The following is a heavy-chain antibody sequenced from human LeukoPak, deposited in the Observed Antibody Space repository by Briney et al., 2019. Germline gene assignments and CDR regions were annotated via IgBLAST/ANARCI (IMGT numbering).Heavy chain of an antibody. CDR1: GFTFSSYS. Sequence: GGSLRLSCAASGFTFSSYSMNRVRQAPGKGLEWVSSISSSSSYIYYADSVKGRFTISRDNAKNSLYLQMNSLRAEDTAVYYCARVAVYYDFWSGNFDYWGQGTLVTVSS. J-gene: IGHJ4*02. D-gene: IGHD3-3*01. V-gene: IGHV3-21*01. CDR2: ISSSSSYI. CDR3: ARVAVYYDFWSGNFDY.